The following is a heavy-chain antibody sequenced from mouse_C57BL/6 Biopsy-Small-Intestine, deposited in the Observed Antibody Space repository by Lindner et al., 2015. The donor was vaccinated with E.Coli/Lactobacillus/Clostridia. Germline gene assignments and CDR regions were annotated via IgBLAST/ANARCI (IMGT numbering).Heavy chain of an antibody. J-gene: IGHJ2*01. V-gene: IGHV1-31*01. CDR2: IYPYNGLS. D-gene: IGHD1-1*01. CDR3: ASSYGSSYFDY. Sequence: VQLQESGPELAKPGASVKISCKASGYSFTGYYMHWVKQSHGDILDWIGYIYPYNGLSSYNQKFKGKATLTVDKSSSTAYMELRSLTSEDSAVYYCASSYGSSYFDYWGQGTTLTVSS. CDR1: GYSFTGYY.